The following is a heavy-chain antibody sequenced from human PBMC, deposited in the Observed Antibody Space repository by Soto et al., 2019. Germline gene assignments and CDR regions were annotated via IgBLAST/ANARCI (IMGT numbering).Heavy chain of an antibody. Sequence: QVQLQESGPGLVKPSQTLSLTCTVSSGSISSGLYYWTWIRQRPGKGLEWIGYIYSRGNTYYTPSLKCRVDMAFDASKEQFSLRVSSVTAADTAIYYWARALSGSYFVLEYWGQGAHVTVSP. CDR1: SGSISSGLYY. CDR3: ARALSGSYFVLEY. D-gene: IGHD3-10*01. J-gene: IGHJ4*02. CDR2: IYSRGNT. V-gene: IGHV4-31*03.